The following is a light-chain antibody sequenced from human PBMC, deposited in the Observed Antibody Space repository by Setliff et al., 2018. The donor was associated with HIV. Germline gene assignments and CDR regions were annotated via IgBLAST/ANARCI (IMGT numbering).Light chain of an antibody. Sequence: QSALTQPASMSGSPGQSITISCTGTANDVGGYNYVSWYQQHPDKAPKLIIYEVNYRPPGVSTRFSGSKSGNTASLTISGLQAEDDADYYCCSYTSGSTLVFGGGTKVTVL. CDR1: ANDVGGYNY. J-gene: IGLJ2*01. CDR2: EVN. CDR3: CSYTSGSTLV. V-gene: IGLV2-14*01.